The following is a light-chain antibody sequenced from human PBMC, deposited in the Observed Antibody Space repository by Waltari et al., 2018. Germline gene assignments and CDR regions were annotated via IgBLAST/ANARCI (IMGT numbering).Light chain of an antibody. V-gene: IGKV3-20*01. Sequence: EIVLTQSPGTLSLSPGERATLSCRASQSVSSNNLAWYQQKPGQAPRPLIYGASSRATGIPDRFSGSGSWTDFPLTISRLEPEDFVVYYCQQYGSSPLTFGQGTKVEIK. CDR2: GAS. CDR3: QQYGSSPLT. CDR1: QSVSSNN. J-gene: IGKJ1*01.